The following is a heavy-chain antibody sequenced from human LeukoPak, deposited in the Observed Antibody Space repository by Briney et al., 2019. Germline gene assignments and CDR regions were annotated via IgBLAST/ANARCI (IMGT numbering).Heavy chain of an antibody. CDR1: GFTFSSYS. Sequence: GGSLRLSCAASGFTFSSYSMNWVRQAPGKGLEWVSSISSSSSYIYYADSVKGRFTISRDNAKNSLYLQMNSLRAEDTAVYYCARADCGGDCYLDYWGQGTLVTVSS. J-gene: IGHJ4*02. D-gene: IGHD2-21*02. CDR2: ISSSSSYI. CDR3: ARADCGGDCYLDY. V-gene: IGHV3-21*01.